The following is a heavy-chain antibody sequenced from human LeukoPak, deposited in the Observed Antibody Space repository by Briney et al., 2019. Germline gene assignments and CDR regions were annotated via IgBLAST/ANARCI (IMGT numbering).Heavy chain of an antibody. CDR1: GGSISSGGYS. J-gene: IGHJ4*02. Sequence: SETLSLTCAVSGGSISSGGYSWSWIRQPPGKGLEWIGYIYHSGSTYYNPSLKSRVTISVDRSKNQFSLKLSSVTAVDTAVYYCAREQGDGYNFFYFDYWGQGTLVTVSS. CDR2: IYHSGST. D-gene: IGHD5-24*01. V-gene: IGHV4-30-2*01. CDR3: AREQGDGYNFFYFDY.